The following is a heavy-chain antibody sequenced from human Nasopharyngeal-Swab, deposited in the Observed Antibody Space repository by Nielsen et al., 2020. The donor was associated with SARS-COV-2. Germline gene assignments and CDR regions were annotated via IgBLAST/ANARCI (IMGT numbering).Heavy chain of an antibody. Sequence: ASAKVSCKASGYTFTSYDINWVRQATGQGLEWMGWMNPNSGNTGYAQNFQGRVTMTRNTSISTAYMELSSLRSEDTAVYYCARGQFRSPSDYWGQGTLVTVSS. V-gene: IGHV1-8*01. CDR1: GYTFTSYD. CDR2: MNPNSGNT. CDR3: ARGQFRSPSDY. J-gene: IGHJ4*02.